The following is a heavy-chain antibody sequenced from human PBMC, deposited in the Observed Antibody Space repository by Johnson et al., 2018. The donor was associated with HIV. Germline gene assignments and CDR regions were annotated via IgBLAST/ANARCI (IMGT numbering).Heavy chain of an antibody. V-gene: IGHV3-30-3*01. J-gene: IGHJ3*02. Sequence: QLVESGGGVVQPGRSLRLSCAASGFTFSSYAMHWVRQAPGKGLEWVAVISYDRSNTYYADSVKGRFTISRDNSKSTLYLQMNSLRAEDTAVYYCASVYYDILTGYYYDAFDMWGQGTMVTVSS. CDR2: ISYDRSNT. CDR1: GFTFSSYA. D-gene: IGHD3-9*01. CDR3: ASVYYDILTGYYYDAFDM.